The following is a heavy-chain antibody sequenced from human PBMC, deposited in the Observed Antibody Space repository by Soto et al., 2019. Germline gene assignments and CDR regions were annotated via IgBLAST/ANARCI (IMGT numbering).Heavy chain of an antibody. V-gene: IGHV1-2*02. D-gene: IGHD2-15*01. CDR3: ARASQPHRPCNCGSCYSNSDY. J-gene: IGHJ4*02. Sequence: QVQLVQSGAEVKKPGASVKVSCKVSGYSFTGYFMHWVRQAPGQGLEWMGWINPNSGGRNFAQKFQGRVTMTRDTSISIAYIELSGLTSVDLAFYYCARASQPHRPCNCGSCYSNSDYWGQGTLVTVSS. CDR1: GYSFTGYF. CDR2: INPNSGGR.